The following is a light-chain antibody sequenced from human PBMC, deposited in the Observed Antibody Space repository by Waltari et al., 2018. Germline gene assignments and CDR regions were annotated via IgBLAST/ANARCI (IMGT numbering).Light chain of an antibody. Sequence: QSALTQPASVSGSPGQSITISCSGTCSDIGGNNFVFWYQQHPGKAPKFIIYDVNNRPSGVSNRFSGSKSGNTASLTISGLQSEEEADYYCSSDTTAKTLVFGTGTKVTVL. J-gene: IGLJ1*01. CDR3: SSDTTAKTLV. V-gene: IGLV2-14*03. CDR1: CSDIGGNNF. CDR2: DVN.